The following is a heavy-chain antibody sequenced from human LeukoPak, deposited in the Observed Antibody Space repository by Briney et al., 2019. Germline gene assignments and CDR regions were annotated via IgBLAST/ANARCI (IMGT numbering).Heavy chain of an antibody. CDR3: AKEDGLSYYDY. Sequence: GGSLRLSCAASGFSYSNFAMSWVRRAPGKGLEWVSSIGGRGGNIYYADSVNGRFTISRDNSKNTLYLQMNSLRAEDTALYYCAKEDGLSYYDYWGQGALVTVSS. CDR2: IGGRGGNI. V-gene: IGHV3-23*01. J-gene: IGHJ4*02. D-gene: IGHD3/OR15-3a*01. CDR1: GFSYSNFA.